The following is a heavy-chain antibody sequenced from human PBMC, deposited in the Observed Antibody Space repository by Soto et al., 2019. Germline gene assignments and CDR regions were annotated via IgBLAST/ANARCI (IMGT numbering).Heavy chain of an antibody. D-gene: IGHD6-6*01. CDR3: AKDIAQLVSAMMDV. Sequence: GGSLRLSCAASGFTFSSYGMHWVRQAPGKGLEWVAVISYDGSNKYYADSVKGRFTISRDNSKNTLYLQMNSLRAEDTAVYYCAKDIAQLVSAMMDVWGKGTTVTVSS. CDR2: ISYDGSNK. CDR1: GFTFSSYG. V-gene: IGHV3-30*18. J-gene: IGHJ6*04.